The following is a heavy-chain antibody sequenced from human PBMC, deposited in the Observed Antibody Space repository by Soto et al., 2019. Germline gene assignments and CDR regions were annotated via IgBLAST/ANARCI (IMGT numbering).Heavy chain of an antibody. CDR1: GGSISSGGYY. V-gene: IGHV4-31*03. J-gene: IGHJ4*02. CDR3: ASSGDCGGDCRQPHFDY. CDR2: IYYSGST. Sequence: QVQLQESGPGLVKPSQTLSLTCTVSGGSISSGGYYWSWIRQHPGKGLEWIGYIYYSGSTYYNPSLKSRVTISVDTSKNQFSLKLSSVTAAYTAVYYCASSGDCGGDCRQPHFDYWGQGTLVTVSS. D-gene: IGHD2-21*02.